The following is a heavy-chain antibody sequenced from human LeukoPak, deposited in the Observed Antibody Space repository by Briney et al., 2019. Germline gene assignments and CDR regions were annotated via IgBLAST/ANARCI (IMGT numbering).Heavy chain of an antibody. CDR1: GFTFSSYG. CDR3: ARARPSMWIDY. D-gene: IGHD5-12*01. V-gene: IGHV3-30*19. CDR2: ISYDGSDK. J-gene: IGHJ4*02. Sequence: GGSLRLSCAASGFTFSSYGMHWVRPAPGKGLKWVAVISYDGSDKFYADSVKGRFTISRDSSKNTLYLQMNSLRPEDTAVYYCARARPSMWIDYWGQGTLVTVSS.